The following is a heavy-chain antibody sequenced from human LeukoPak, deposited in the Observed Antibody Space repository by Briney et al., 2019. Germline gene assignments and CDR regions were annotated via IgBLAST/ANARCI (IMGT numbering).Heavy chain of an antibody. CDR1: GYTYTSYP. D-gene: IGHD6-19*01. Sequence: ASVKVSCKASGYTYTSYPINWVRQAPGQGLESMGWISAYNGNTYYAQNVQGRVTMTTDTSSSTAYMELRSLRSDDTAVYYCARGGLSSGWYSDYWGQGTLVTVSS. V-gene: IGHV1-18*01. J-gene: IGHJ4*02. CDR3: ARGGLSSGWYSDY. CDR2: ISAYNGNT.